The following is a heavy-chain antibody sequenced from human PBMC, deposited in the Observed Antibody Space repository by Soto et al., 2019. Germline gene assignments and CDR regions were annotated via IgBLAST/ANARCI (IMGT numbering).Heavy chain of an antibody. V-gene: IGHV4-34*01. D-gene: IGHD6-6*01. CDR1: GGSFSGYY. CDR3: ARGGLRSSSIGYYLDY. Sequence: SETLSLTCAVYGGSFSGYYWSWIRQPPGKGLEWIGEINHSGSTNYNPSLKSRVTISVDTSKNQFSLKLSSVTAADTAVYYCARGGLRSSSIGYYLDYWGQGTLVTVSS. CDR2: INHSGST. J-gene: IGHJ4*02.